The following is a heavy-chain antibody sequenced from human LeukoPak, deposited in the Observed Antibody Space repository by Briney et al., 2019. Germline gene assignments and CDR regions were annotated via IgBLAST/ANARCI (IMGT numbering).Heavy chain of an antibody. V-gene: IGHV1-69*04. CDR1: GGTFSSYA. CDR3: ARAGYYYGSGSQGDAFDI. D-gene: IGHD3-10*01. Sequence: SVKVSCKASGGTFSSYAISWVRQAPGQGLEWMGRIIPILGIANYAQKFPGRVTITADKSTSTAYMELSSLRSEDTAVYYCARAGYYYGSGSQGDAFDIWGQGTMVTVSS. J-gene: IGHJ3*02. CDR2: IIPILGIA.